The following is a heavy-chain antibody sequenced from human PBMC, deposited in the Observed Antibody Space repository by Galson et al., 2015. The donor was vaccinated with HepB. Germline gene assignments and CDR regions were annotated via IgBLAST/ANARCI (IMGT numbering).Heavy chain of an antibody. CDR1: GFTFSRYT. CDR2: ISYDETNK. Sequence: SLRLSCAASGFTFSRYTMHWVRQAPGKGLEWVAVISYDETNKYYEDSVKGRFTISRDTSKNTLYLQMNSLRGEDTAVYYCARGPLAYCGGDCYSTIDYWGQGTLVTVSS. J-gene: IGHJ4*02. V-gene: IGHV3-30-3*01. D-gene: IGHD2-21*02. CDR3: ARGPLAYCGGDCYSTIDY.